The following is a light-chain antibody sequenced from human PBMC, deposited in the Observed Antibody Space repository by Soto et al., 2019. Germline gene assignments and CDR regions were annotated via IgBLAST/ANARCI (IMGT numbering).Light chain of an antibody. V-gene: IGKV3D-15*01. Sequence: EIVLTQSPATLSSFPGDRVTLSCRASQAVNTRLAWYQHKPGQAPRLLIYLASNRAAGVPARFSGSGSGTDFTLTISSLQAEDVAVYYCQQYYSTPWAFGQGTKVDIK. CDR3: QQYYSTPWA. CDR1: QAVNTR. J-gene: IGKJ1*01. CDR2: LAS.